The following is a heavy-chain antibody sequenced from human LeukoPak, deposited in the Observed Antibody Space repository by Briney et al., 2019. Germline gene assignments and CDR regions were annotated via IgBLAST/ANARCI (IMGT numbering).Heavy chain of an antibody. CDR1: GYSFTSYW. CDR2: IYPDDSDT. D-gene: IGHD6-13*01. Sequence: GESLKISCQGSGYSFTSYWIGWVRQMPGKGLEWMGIIYPDDSDTRYSPSFQGQVTISADKSISTAYLQWSSLKASDIAMYYCARHAGKGSSSWNSDYWGQGTLVTVSS. CDR3: ARHAGKGSSSWNSDY. J-gene: IGHJ4*02. V-gene: IGHV5-51*01.